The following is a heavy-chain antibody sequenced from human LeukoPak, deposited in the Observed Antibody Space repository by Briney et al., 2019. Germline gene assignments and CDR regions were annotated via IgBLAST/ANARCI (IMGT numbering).Heavy chain of an antibody. CDR2: IHTSGST. J-gene: IGHJ4*02. CDR1: GDSISSSY. V-gene: IGHV4-4*07. D-gene: IGHD6-19*01. CDR3: ARVRLGRGLDY. Sequence: SETLSLTCTVSGDSISSSYWGWIRQPAGKGLEWIGRIHTSGSTYYSPSLKSRVTMSVDTSTNQFSLKLTSVTAADTAMYYCARVRLGRGLDYWGQGTLVTVSS.